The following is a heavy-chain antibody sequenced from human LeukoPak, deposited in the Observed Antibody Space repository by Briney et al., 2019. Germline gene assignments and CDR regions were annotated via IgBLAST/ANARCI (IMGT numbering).Heavy chain of an antibody. CDR3: ARDRANYYDSSGYPHFDY. CDR1: GYTFTSYG. CDR2: ISAYNGNT. J-gene: IGHJ4*02. V-gene: IGHV1-18*01. Sequence: ASVTVSCKASGYTFTSYGISWVRQAPGQGLEWMGWISAYNGNTNYAQKLQGRVTMTTDTSTSTAYMELRSLRSDDTAVYYCARDRANYYDSSGYPHFDYWGQGTLVTVSS. D-gene: IGHD3-22*01.